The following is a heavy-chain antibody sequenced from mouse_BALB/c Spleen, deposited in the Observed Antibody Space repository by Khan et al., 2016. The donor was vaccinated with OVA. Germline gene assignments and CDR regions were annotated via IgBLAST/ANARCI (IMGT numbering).Heavy chain of an antibody. J-gene: IGHJ4*01. CDR1: GFTFTNYG. Sequence: QIQLVQSGPELKKPGETVQISCKASGFTFTNYGMNWVRQAPGKGLKWMGWINTYTGEPTYTDDFKGRFAFPLETSARTAYLKMNSLKNEDTATYFCARVGYNETMDLWGQGTSVTVSS. CDR3: ARVGYNETMDL. V-gene: IGHV9-3-1*01. D-gene: IGHD2-14*01. CDR2: INTYTGEP.